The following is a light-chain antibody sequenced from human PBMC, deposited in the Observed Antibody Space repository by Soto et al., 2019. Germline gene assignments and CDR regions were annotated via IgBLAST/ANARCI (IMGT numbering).Light chain of an antibody. CDR1: SSDVGVYNF. CDR2: EVI. J-gene: IGLJ2*01. CDR3: SSYAGSDNFVL. V-gene: IGLV2-8*01. Sequence: QSALSQPPSASGSPGQSVTISCTGSSSDVGVYNFVSWYQHLPGKAPKLMIYEVIQRPSGVPDRFSGSKSGNTASLTVSGLQAEDEADYYCSSYAGSDNFVLFGGGTKLTVL.